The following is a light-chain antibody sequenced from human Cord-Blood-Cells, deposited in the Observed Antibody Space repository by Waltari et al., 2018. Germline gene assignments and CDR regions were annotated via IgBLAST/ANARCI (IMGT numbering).Light chain of an antibody. CDR1: QGISSY. J-gene: IGKJ3*01. CDR2: AAS. V-gene: IGKV1-8*01. Sequence: AIRMTQSPSSFSASTGDSVTITCRASQGISSYLAWYQQKPGKAPKLLIYAASTLQSGVPSRFSGSGAGTDFTLTIRCLQSEDFATYYCQQYYSYPFTFGPGTKVDIK. CDR3: QQYYSYPFT.